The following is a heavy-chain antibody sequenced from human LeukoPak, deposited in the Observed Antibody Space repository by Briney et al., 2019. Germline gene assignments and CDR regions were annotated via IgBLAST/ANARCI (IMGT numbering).Heavy chain of an antibody. CDR3: ARVDYYGSGRGEAFDY. D-gene: IGHD3-10*01. J-gene: IGHJ4*02. V-gene: IGHV4-30-4*01. CDR2: IYYSGST. Sequence: SETLSLTCTVSGGSISSGDYYWSWIRQPPGKGLEWIGYIYYSGSTYYNPSLKSRVTISVGTSKNQFSLKLSSVTAADTAVYYRARVDYYGSGRGEAFDYWGQGTLVTVSS. CDR1: GGSISSGDYY.